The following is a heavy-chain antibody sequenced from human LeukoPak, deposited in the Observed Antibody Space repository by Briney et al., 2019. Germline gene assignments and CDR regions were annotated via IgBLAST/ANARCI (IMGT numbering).Heavy chain of an antibody. CDR1: GFTFSSYW. CDR3: AKGKYYYDSSGPEYYFDY. D-gene: IGHD3-22*01. Sequence: PGGSLRLSCAASGFTFSSYWMSWVRQAPGKGLEWVANIKQDGSEKYYVDSVKGRFTISRDNSKNTLYLQMNSLRAEDTAVYYCAKGKYYYDSSGPEYYFDYWGQGTLVTVSS. J-gene: IGHJ4*02. CDR2: IKQDGSEK. V-gene: IGHV3-7*01.